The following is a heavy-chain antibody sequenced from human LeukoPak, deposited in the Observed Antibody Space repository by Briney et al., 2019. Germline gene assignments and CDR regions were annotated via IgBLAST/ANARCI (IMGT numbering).Heavy chain of an antibody. CDR1: GYTFTSYG. J-gene: IGHJ3*02. CDR2: ISAYNGNT. Sequence: ASVKVSCKASGYTFTSYGISWVRQAPGQGLEWMGWISAYNGNTHYAQKLQGRVTMTTDTSTSTAYMELRSLRSDDTAVYYCARTVLVYYDSSGYYRVGAFDIWGQGTMVTVSS. D-gene: IGHD3-22*01. V-gene: IGHV1-18*01. CDR3: ARTVLVYYDSSGYYRVGAFDI.